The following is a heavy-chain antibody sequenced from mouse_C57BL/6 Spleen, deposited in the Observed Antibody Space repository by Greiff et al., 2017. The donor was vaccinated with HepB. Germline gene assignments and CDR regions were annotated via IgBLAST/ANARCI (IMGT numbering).Heavy chain of an antibody. V-gene: IGHV5-4*01. CDR2: ISDGGSYT. J-gene: IGHJ4*01. CDR3: ARDRVVANYYAMDY. Sequence: EVNVVESGGGLVKPGGSLKLSCAASGFTFSSYAMSWVRQTPEKRLEWVATISDGGSYTYYPDNVKGRFTISRDNAKNNLYLQMSHLKSEDTAMYYCARDRVVANYYAMDYWGQGTSVTVSS. D-gene: IGHD1-1*01. CDR1: GFTFSSYA.